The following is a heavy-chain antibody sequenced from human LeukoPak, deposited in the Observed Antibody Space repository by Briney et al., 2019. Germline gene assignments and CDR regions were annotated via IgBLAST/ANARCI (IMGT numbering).Heavy chain of an antibody. CDR2: IYYSGST. CDR1: GGSISSYY. Sequence: SETLSLTCTLSGGSISSYYWSWIRQPPGKGLEWIGYIYYSGSTNYNPSLKSRVTISVDTSKNQFSLKLSSVTAADTAVYYCARLRQTVINYYYGMDVCGQGTTVTVSS. CDR3: ARLRQTVINYYYGMDV. V-gene: IGHV4-59*08. J-gene: IGHJ6*02. D-gene: IGHD4-17*01.